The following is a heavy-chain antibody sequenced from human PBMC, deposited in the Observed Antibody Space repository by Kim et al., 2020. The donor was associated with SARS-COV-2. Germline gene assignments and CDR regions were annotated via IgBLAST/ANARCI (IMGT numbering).Heavy chain of an antibody. CDR2: ISGSGGST. D-gene: IGHD4-17*01. Sequence: GGSLRLSCAASGFTFSSYAMSWVRQAPGKGLEWVSAISGSGGSTYYADSVKGRFTISRDNSKNTLYLQMNSLRAEDTAVYYCAKDPVPYGDYAEWFDPWGQGTLVTVSS. J-gene: IGHJ5*02. V-gene: IGHV3-23*01. CDR3: AKDPVPYGDYAEWFDP. CDR1: GFTFSSYA.